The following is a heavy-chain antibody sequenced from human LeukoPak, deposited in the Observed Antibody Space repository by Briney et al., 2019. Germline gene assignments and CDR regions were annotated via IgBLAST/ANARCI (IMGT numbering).Heavy chain of an antibody. Sequence: GASVKVSCKASGYTFTSYYMHWVRQATGQGLEWMGIINPSGGSTSYAQKLQGRVTMTRDMSTSTVYMELSSLRSEDTAVYYCARGQLVRTGWFDPWGQGTLVTVSS. CDR2: INPSGGST. V-gene: IGHV1-46*01. CDR1: GYTFTSYY. D-gene: IGHD6-6*01. CDR3: ARGQLVRTGWFDP. J-gene: IGHJ5*02.